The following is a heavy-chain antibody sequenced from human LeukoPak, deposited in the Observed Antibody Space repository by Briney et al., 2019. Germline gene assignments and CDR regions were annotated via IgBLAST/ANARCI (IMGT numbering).Heavy chain of an antibody. J-gene: IGHJ6*03. CDR3: ARGRVEYNWNYEGVSYYMDV. D-gene: IGHD1-7*01. Sequence: GGSLRLSCAASGFTFSSYWMSWVRQAPGKGLEWVANIKQDGSEKYYVDSVKGRFTISRDNAKNSLYLQMNSLRAEDTAVYYCARGRVEYNWNYEGVSYYMDVWGKGTTVTVSS. CDR2: IKQDGSEK. CDR1: GFTFSSYW. V-gene: IGHV3-7*01.